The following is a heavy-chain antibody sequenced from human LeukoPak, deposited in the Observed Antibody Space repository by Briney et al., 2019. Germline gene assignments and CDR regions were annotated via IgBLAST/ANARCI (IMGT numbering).Heavy chain of an antibody. CDR3: ARCGYGLYYGMDV. V-gene: IGHV3-48*04. J-gene: IGHJ6*02. CDR2: ISGSSGAI. CDR1: GFIIARDS. Sequence: GGSLRLSCAASGFIIARDSMNWVRQAPGKGLEWLLYISGSSGAIYYADSVKGRFTISRDNTKNSLYLQMNSLRAEDTAVYYCARCGYGLYYGMDVWGQGTTVTVSS. D-gene: IGHD5-12*01.